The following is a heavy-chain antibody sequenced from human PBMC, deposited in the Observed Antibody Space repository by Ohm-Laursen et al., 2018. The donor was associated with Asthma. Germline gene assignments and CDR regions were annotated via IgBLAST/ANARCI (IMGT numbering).Heavy chain of an antibody. D-gene: IGHD3-3*01. Sequence: SLRLSCTASGFTFRSYAMHWVRQAPGKGLEWVAVGGSYYDGGLKYYAYSVNGRFTVSRDDSKNTLYLQMNSLRPDDTAVYYCARDVMEWYLPAFDFWGQGTLVTVSS. CDR2: GGSYYDGGLK. V-gene: IGHV3-30-3*01. CDR1: GFTFRSYA. J-gene: IGHJ4*02. CDR3: ARDVMEWYLPAFDF.